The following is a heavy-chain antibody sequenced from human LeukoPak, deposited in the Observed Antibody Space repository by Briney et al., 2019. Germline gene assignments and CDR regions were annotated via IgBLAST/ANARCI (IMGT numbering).Heavy chain of an antibody. CDR3: ARGGYYGSGNDFRFDP. CDR2: IFYSGTT. D-gene: IGHD3-10*01. CDR1: GGSISSYY. J-gene: IGHJ5*02. Sequence: SETLSLTCTVSGGSISSYYWSWIRQPPGTGLEWIGFIFYSGTTNYNPSLKSRVTISVDKSKNQFSLKLSSVTAADTAVYYCARGGYYGSGNDFRFDPWGQGTLVTVSS. V-gene: IGHV4-59*01.